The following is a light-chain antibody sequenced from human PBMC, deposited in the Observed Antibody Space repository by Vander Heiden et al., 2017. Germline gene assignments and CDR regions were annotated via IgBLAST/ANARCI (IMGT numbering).Light chain of an antibody. CDR2: DVI. V-gene: IGLV2-14*03. CDR1: SSDVGAFHY. CDR3: SSYTDTGTFVL. J-gene: IGLJ2*01. Sequence: QSALTQPASVSGSPGQPTTISCTGTSSDVGAFHYVSWYQQRPGKAPKLLIYDVINRPSGVSDRFSGSKSGITASLSISGLQAEDEADYYCSSYTDTGTFVLFGGGTKLTVL.